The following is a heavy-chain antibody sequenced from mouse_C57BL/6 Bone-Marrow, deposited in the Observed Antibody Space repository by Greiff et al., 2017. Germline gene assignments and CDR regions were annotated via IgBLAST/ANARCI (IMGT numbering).Heavy chain of an antibody. CDR3: ARRRNWDAMDY. CDR2: IYPGDGDT. D-gene: IGHD4-1*01. V-gene: IGHV1-82*01. CDR1: GYAFSSSW. Sequence: QVQLQQSGPELVKPGASVKISCKASGYAFSSSWMNWVKQRPGTGLEWIGRIYPGDGDTNYNGKFKGKATLTADKSSSTAYMQLSSLTSEDSAVYFCARRRNWDAMDYWGQGTSVTVSS. J-gene: IGHJ4*01.